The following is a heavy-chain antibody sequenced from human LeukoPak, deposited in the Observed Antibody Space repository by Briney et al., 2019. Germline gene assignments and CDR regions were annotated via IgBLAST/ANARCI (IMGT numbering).Heavy chain of an antibody. Sequence: SVKVSCKASGGTFSSYAISWVRQAPGQGLEWMGGIIPIFGTANYAQKFQGRVTITADESTSTAYMELSSLRSEDTAVYYCARGTAAGFNRFDPWGQGTLVTVSS. CDR1: GGTFSSYA. CDR3: ARGTAAGFNRFDP. CDR2: IIPIFGTA. J-gene: IGHJ5*02. V-gene: IGHV1-69*13. D-gene: IGHD6-25*01.